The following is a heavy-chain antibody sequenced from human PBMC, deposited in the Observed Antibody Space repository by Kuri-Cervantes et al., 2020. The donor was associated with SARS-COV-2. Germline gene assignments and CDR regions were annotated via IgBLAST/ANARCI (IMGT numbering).Heavy chain of an antibody. CDR3: ARGDIVVVPAARYNWFDP. J-gene: IGHJ5*02. V-gene: IGHV4-34*01. CDR2: INHSGST. D-gene: IGHD2-2*01. Sequence: ESLKISCAASGFTFSSYGMHWVRQPPGKGLEWIGEINHSGSTNYDPSLKSRVTISVDTSKNQFSLKLSSVTAADTAVYYCARGDIVVVPAARYNWFDPWGQGTLVTVSS. CDR1: GFTFSSYG.